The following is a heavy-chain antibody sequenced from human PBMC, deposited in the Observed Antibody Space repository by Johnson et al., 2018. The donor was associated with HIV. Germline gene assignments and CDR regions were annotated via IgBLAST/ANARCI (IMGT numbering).Heavy chain of an antibody. CDR2: ISYDGSNK. V-gene: IGHV3-30*03. CDR1: GFVVSDNY. D-gene: IGHD1-26*01. J-gene: IGHJ3*02. Sequence: QVQLVESGGGLIQPGGSLRLSCAASGFVVSDNYMNWVRQAPGKGLEWVAVISYDGSNKYYADSVKGRFTISRDNSKNTLDLQMNSLRAEDTAVYYCARDRMRGATKDAFDIWGQGTLVIVSS. CDR3: ARDRMRGATKDAFDI.